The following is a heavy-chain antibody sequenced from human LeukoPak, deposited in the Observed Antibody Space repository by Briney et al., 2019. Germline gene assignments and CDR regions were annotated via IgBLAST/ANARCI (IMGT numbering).Heavy chain of an antibody. Sequence: GSVKVSCKASGYTFTGYYMHWVRQAPGQGLEWMGWINPNSGGTNYAQKFQGRVTITADKSTSTAYMELSSLRSEDTAVYYCARTEVSGSGYAMDVWGKGTTVTVSS. J-gene: IGHJ6*04. CDR1: GYTFTGYY. CDR3: ARTEVSGSGYAMDV. CDR2: INPNSGGT. V-gene: IGHV1-2*02. D-gene: IGHD2-15*01.